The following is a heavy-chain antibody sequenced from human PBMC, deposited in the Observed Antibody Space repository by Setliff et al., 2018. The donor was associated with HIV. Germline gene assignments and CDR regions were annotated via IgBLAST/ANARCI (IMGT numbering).Heavy chain of an antibody. D-gene: IGHD3-9*01. J-gene: IGHJ6*03. Sequence: SLRLSCAASGITFSSHGMHWVRQAPGKGLEWVAVISYVGSNRYYADSVKGRFTISRDNSKNTLYLQMNSLRAEDTAVYYCARDPSAEILTGYKSYYYYMDVWGKGTTVTAP. V-gene: IGHV3-30*01. CDR2: ISYVGSNR. CDR3: ARDPSAEILTGYKSYYYYMDV. CDR1: GITFSSHG.